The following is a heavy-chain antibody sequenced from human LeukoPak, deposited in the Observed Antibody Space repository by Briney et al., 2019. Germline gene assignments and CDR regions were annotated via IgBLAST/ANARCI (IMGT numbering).Heavy chain of an antibody. D-gene: IGHD2-2*01. CDR3: AKSLGYCSSTSCYGNDY. CDR1: GFTFSSYG. J-gene: IGHJ4*02. CDR2: ISGSGGST. V-gene: IGHV3-23*01. Sequence: GGSLRLSCAASGFTFSSYGMSWVRQAPGKGLEWVSAISGSGGSTYYADSVKGRFTISRDNSKNTLYLQMNSLRAEDTAVYYCAKSLGYCSSTSCYGNDYWGQGTLVTVSS.